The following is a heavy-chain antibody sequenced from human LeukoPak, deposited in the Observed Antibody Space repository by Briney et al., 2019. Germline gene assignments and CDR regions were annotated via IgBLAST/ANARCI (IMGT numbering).Heavy chain of an antibody. D-gene: IGHD6-13*01. V-gene: IGHV4-59*11. CDR2: IYHSGST. CDR1: GGSINSHY. CDR3: ARDLRPGIAAADTAEYFQH. J-gene: IGHJ1*01. Sequence: SETLSLTCIVSGGSINSHYWSWIRQPPGKGLEWIGEIYHSGSTYYNPSLKSRVTISVDRSKNQFSLKLSSVTAADTAVYYCARDLRPGIAAADTAEYFQHWGQGTLVTVSS.